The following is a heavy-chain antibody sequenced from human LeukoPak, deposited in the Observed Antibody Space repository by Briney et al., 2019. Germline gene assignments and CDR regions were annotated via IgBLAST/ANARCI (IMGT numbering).Heavy chain of an antibody. V-gene: IGHV1-69*04. D-gene: IGHD3-10*01. Sequence: SVKVSCKASGGTFSSYGISWVRQAPGQGLEWMGKIIPIFGIANYAQKFQGRVAITADKSTSTAYMELSSLTSEGTAVYYCARDQNSYGSGSYPDYWGQATLVTVSS. CDR2: IIPIFGIA. CDR1: GGTFSSYG. CDR3: ARDQNSYGSGSYPDY. J-gene: IGHJ4*02.